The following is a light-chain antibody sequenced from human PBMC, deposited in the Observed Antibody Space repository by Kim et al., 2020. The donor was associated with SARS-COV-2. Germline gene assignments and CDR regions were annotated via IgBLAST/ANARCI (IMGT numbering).Light chain of an antibody. V-gene: IGKV3-15*01. CDR2: GAS. CDR1: QSVSSN. CDR3: QQYNNWPQT. J-gene: IGKJ1*01. Sequence: EIVMTHSPATLSVSPGERATLSCRASQSVSSNLAWYQQKPGQAPRLLIYGASTRATGVPARFSGSGSGTEFTLTILSLQSEDFAIYYCQQYNNWPQTFGQGTEVDIK.